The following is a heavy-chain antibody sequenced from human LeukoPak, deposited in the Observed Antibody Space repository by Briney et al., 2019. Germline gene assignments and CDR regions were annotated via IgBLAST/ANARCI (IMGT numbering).Heavy chain of an antibody. CDR3: AREESGSYSECDY. CDR1: GFTFSNYG. V-gene: IGHV3-33*01. CDR2: IWYDGSNN. J-gene: IGHJ4*02. Sequence: PGRSLRLSCTASGFTFSNYGMHWVRQAPGKGLEWVAVIWYDGSNNYYADAVKGRFTISRDNSKNTLYLQMNSLRAEDTAVYYCAREESGSYSECDYWGQGTLVTVSS. D-gene: IGHD1-26*01.